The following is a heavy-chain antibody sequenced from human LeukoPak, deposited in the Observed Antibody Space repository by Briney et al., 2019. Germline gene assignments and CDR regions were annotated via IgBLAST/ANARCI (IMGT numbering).Heavy chain of an antibody. CDR3: ARDMNFGGWVGATVTTIDY. Sequence: GASVKVSCKASGGTFSSYAISWVRQAPGQGLEWMGRIIPILGIANYAQKFQGRVTITADKSTSTAYMELSSLRSEDTAVYYCARDMNFGGWVGATVTTIDYWGQGTLVTVSS. V-gene: IGHV1-69*04. CDR1: GGTFSSYA. D-gene: IGHD4-17*01. J-gene: IGHJ4*02. CDR2: IIPILGIA.